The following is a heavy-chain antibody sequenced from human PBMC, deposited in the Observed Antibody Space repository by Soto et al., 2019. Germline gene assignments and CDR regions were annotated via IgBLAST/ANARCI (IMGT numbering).Heavy chain of an antibody. CDR1: GGSFSGYY. D-gene: IGHD6-6*01. Sequence: QVQLQQWGADVLKPSETLSLTCVVNGGSFSGYYWSWIRQSPGKGLEWIGEINDSGITDSNPSLESRVTRSVDMSKNQFSLNLNSVTAADSAVYHCARGRSSVPDRRGIGYYGLDVWGQGTTVTVSS. CDR3: ARGRSSVPDRRGIGYYGLDV. J-gene: IGHJ6*02. CDR2: INDSGIT. V-gene: IGHV4-34*01.